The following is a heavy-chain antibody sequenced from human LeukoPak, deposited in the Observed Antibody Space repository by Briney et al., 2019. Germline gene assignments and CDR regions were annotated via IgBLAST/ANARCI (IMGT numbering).Heavy chain of an antibody. CDR3: AKERGWPRAFDY. J-gene: IGHJ4*02. Sequence: GGSLRLSCAASGITGSPFSSHWLHWVRQAPGKGLMWVAHINDDGTTTTYADSVEGRFTISRDNSKNTLYLQMNSLRAEDTAVYYCAKERGWPRAFDYWGQGTLVTVSS. V-gene: IGHV3-74*03. CDR1: GITGSPFSSHW. D-gene: IGHD6-19*01. CDR2: INDDGTTT.